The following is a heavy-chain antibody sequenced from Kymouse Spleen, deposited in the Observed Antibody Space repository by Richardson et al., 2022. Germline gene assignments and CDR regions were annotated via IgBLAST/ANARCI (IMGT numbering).Heavy chain of an antibody. Sequence: EVQLVESGGGLVQPGGSLRLSCAASGFTFSSYWMSWVRQAPGKGLEWVANIKQDGSEKYYVDSVKGRFTISRDNAKNSLYLQMNSLRAEDTAVYYCARDGTMVRGVIITGYYYYGMDVWGQGTTVTVSS. V-gene: IGHV3-7*01. J-gene: IGHJ6*02. D-gene: IGHD3-10*01. CDR2: IKQDGSEK. CDR1: GFTFSSYW. CDR3: ARDGTMVRGVIITGYYYYGMDV.